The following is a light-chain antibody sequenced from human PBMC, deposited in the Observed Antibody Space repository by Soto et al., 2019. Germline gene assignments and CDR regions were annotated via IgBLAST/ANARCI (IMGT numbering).Light chain of an antibody. Sequence: EIVMTQSPTTLSVSPGERATLYCRASQNVSSNLAWYQQRPGQAPRLLIYGASTRAAGIPARFSGSGSGAEFTLTISSLQSEDLALYYCQQYNYCPWTFGQGTKVEIK. CDR1: QNVSSN. CDR2: GAS. J-gene: IGKJ1*01. V-gene: IGKV3-15*01. CDR3: QQYNYCPWT.